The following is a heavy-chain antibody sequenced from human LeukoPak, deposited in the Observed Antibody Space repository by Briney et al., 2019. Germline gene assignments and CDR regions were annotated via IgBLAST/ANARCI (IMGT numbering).Heavy chain of an antibody. D-gene: IGHD3-3*01. J-gene: IGHJ4*02. CDR1: GFTFSSYG. Sequence: GGSLRLSCAASGFTFSSYGMHWVRQAPGKGLEWVAVIWYDGSNKYYADSVKGRFTISRDNSKNTLYLQMNSLRAEDTAVYYCARPHTYDFWSGYYTYYFDYWGQGTLVTVSS. V-gene: IGHV3-33*01. CDR2: IWYDGSNK. CDR3: ARPHTYDFWSGYYTYYFDY.